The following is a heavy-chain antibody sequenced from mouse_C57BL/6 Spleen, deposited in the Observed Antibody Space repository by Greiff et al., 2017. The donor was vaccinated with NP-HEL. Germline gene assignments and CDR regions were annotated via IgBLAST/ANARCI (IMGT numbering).Heavy chain of an antibody. CDR2: IDPEDGET. CDR1: GFNIKDYY. D-gene: IGHD4-1*01. Sequence: VQLKQSGAELVKPGASVKLSCTASGFNIKDYYMHWVKQRTEQGLEWIGRIDPEDGETKYAPKIQGKATITADTSSTTAYLQLSSLTSQDTAVYYCARWKLGFDYWGQGTTLTVSS. CDR3: ARWKLGFDY. J-gene: IGHJ2*01. V-gene: IGHV14-2*01.